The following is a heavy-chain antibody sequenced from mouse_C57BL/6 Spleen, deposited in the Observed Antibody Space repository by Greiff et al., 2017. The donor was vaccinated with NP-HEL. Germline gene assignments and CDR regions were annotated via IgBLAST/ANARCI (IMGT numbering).Heavy chain of an antibody. D-gene: IGHD1-1*01. J-gene: IGHJ2*01. CDR2: INPGSGGP. V-gene: IGHV1-54*01. CDR1: GYAFTNYL. CDR3: ARGYYGSSYCDY. Sequence: VQVVESGAELVRPGTSVKVSCKASGYAFTNYLIEWVKQRPGQGLEWIGVINPGSGGPNYNEKFKGKATLTADKSSSTAYMQLSSLTSEDSAVYFCARGYYGSSYCDYWGQGTTLTVSS.